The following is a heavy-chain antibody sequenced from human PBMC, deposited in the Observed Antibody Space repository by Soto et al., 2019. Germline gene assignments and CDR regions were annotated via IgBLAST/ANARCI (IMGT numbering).Heavy chain of an antibody. V-gene: IGHV1-18*01. Sequence: NPRTVVKGSSIYSGYSCPSSDNNCVRQAPGQGLEWMGWISAYNGNTNYAQKHQGRVTMTTDTSTSTAYMELRSLRSDDTAVYYCARDPGGSYLYYYYGMDVWGQGTTVTVSS. CDR2: ISAYNGNT. J-gene: IGHJ6*02. D-gene: IGHD1-26*01. CDR3: ARDPGGSYLYYYYGMDV. CDR1: GYSCPSSD.